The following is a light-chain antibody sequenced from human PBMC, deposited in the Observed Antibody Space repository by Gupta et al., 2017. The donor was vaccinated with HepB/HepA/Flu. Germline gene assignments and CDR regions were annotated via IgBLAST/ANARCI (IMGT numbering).Light chain of an antibody. V-gene: IGKV3-20*01. CDR1: QSVSYRY. J-gene: IGKJ1*01. CDR2: GAS. CDR3: QQYGSSSWT. Sequence: EIVLTQSPGTLSLSPGERATLSCRASQSVSYRYLTWYQQKPGQAPRLLIYGASNRATGIPDRFSGSGSETDFTLTISRLEPEDFAVYYCQQYGSSSWTFGQGTKVEI.